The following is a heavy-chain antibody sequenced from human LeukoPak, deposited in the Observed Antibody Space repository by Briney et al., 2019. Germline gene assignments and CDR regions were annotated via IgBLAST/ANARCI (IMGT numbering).Heavy chain of an antibody. D-gene: IGHD5-12*01. CDR3: ARDVDIVATTERGGFDY. CDR1: GGSISSSNW. CDR2: IYHSGST. Sequence: SETLSLTCAVSGGSISSSNWWSWVRQPPGEGLEWIGEIYHSGSTNYNPSLKSRVTISVDKSKNQFSLKLSSVTAADTAVYYCARDVDIVATTERGGFDYWGQGTLVTVSS. J-gene: IGHJ4*02. V-gene: IGHV4-4*02.